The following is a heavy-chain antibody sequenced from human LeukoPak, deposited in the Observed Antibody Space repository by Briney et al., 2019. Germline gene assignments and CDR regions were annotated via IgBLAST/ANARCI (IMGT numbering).Heavy chain of an antibody. CDR3: ARGRNSVSGYDAFDI. D-gene: IGHD5/OR15-5a*01. V-gene: IGHV4-4*07. CDR2: IYFSGNT. CDR1: GGSISTYY. Sequence: SETLSLTCTASGGSISTYYWSWIRQPAGKGLEWIGRIYFSGNTNYNPSLKSRVTMSLDTSKNQFSLRLSSVTAADTAVYYCARGRNSVSGYDAFDIWGQGTMVTVSS. J-gene: IGHJ3*02.